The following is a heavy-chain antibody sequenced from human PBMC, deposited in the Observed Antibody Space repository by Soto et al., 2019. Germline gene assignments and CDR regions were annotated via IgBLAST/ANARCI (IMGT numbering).Heavy chain of an antibody. Sequence: QVQLQESGPGLVKPSQTLSLTCTVSGGSISSGGYYWSWIRPHPGKGLEWIGYIYYSGSTYYNPSLKSRVTISVDTSKNQFTLKLSSVTAADTAVYYCARAAGAVAAYWYFDLWGRGTLVTVSS. CDR2: IYYSGST. CDR1: GGSISSGGYY. D-gene: IGHD6-19*01. V-gene: IGHV4-31*03. CDR3: ARAAGAVAAYWYFDL. J-gene: IGHJ2*01.